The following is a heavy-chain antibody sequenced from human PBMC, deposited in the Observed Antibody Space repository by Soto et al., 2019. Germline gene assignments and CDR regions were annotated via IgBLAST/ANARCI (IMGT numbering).Heavy chain of an antibody. J-gene: IGHJ5*02. CDR2: IKSRTHGGTA. V-gene: IGHV3-15*01. D-gene: IGHD1-26*01. CDR1: GFSFTDAR. CDR3: TSDVGHMSLPLFSS. Sequence: EVQLVESGGGLVEPGGSLRLSCAASGFSFTDARMGWVRQAPGKGLEWVGRIKSRTHGGTADFPAPVKGRFSISRDDSKSLLYLQMSSLQTEDTAVYHCTSDVGHMSLPLFSSWGQGTLVTVSS.